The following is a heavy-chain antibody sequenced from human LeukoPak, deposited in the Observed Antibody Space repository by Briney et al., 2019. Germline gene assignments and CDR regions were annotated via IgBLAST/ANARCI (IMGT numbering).Heavy chain of an antibody. J-gene: IGHJ4*02. CDR2: IYYSGST. D-gene: IGHD3-16*01. CDR1: GGSISSYY. V-gene: IGHV4-59*01. CDR3: ARDRGGLDY. Sequence: SETLSLTCTVSGGSISSYYWSWIRQPPGKGLEWIGYIYYSGSTNYNPSLKSRATISVDTSKNQFSLKLSSVTAADTAVYYCARDRGGLDYWGQGTLVTVSS.